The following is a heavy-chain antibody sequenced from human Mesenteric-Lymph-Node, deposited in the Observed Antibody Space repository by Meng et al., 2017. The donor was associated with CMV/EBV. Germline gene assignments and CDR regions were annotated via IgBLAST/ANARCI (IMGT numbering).Heavy chain of an antibody. CDR3: ARRWESLSYFDY. D-gene: IGHD1-26*01. J-gene: IGHJ4*02. CDR2: MRSDGINI. Sequence: GESLKISCVVSGFSFDDYGMHWVRQAPGKGLEWVAFMRSDGINIYYVDSVKGRFIISRDNSNNMLYFQMNSLRAEDTAIYYCARRWESLSYFDYWGQGALVTVSS. CDR1: GFSFDDYG. V-gene: IGHV3-30*02.